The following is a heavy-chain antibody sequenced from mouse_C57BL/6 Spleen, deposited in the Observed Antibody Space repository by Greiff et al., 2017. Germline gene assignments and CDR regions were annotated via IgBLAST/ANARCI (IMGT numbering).Heavy chain of an antibody. D-gene: IGHD2-13*01. V-gene: IGHV5-9-1*02. CDR3: TRSLDYYYAMDY. CDR1: GFTFSSYA. J-gene: IGHJ4*01. Sequence: EVKLVESGEGLVKPGGSLKLSCAASGFTFSSYAMSWVRQTPEKRLEWVAYISSGGDYIYYADTVKGRFTISRDNARNTLYLQMSSLKSEDTAMYYCTRSLDYYYAMDYWGQGTSVTVSS. CDR2: ISSGGDYI.